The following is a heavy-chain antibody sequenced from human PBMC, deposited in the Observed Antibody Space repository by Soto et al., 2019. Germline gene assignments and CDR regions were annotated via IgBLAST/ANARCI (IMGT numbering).Heavy chain of an antibody. D-gene: IGHD2-2*01. Sequence: QVQLVQSGAELKKPGASVKVSCKASGYTFTSYDINWVRQATGQGLEWMGWMNPNSGNTVYAQKFQGRVTMTRNTSISTAYMEVSSLRSEDTAVYYCARERAIVVVPAADYFYYGMDVWGQETTVTVSS. CDR3: ARERAIVVVPAADYFYYGMDV. J-gene: IGHJ6*02. CDR1: GYTFTSYD. CDR2: MNPNSGNT. V-gene: IGHV1-8*01.